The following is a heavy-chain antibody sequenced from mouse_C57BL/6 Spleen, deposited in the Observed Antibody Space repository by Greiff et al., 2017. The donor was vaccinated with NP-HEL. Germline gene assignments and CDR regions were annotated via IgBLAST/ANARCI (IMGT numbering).Heavy chain of an antibody. CDR2: IDPNSGGT. Sequence: VKLQQPGAELVKPGASVKLSCKASGYTFTSYWMHWVKQRPGRGLEWIGRIDPNSGGTKYNEKFKSKATLTVDKPSSTAYMQLSSLTSEDSAVYYCAREGADLLWSPYAMDYWGQGTSVTVSS. D-gene: IGHD2-1*01. J-gene: IGHJ4*01. CDR3: AREGADLLWSPYAMDY. CDR1: GYTFTSYW. V-gene: IGHV1-72*01.